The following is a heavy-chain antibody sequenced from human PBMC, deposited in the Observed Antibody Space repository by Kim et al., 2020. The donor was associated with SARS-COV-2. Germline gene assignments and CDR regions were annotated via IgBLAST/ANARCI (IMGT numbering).Heavy chain of an antibody. CDR2: ISYDGSNK. CDR1: GFTFSSYG. D-gene: IGHD3-22*01. V-gene: IGHV3-30*18. J-gene: IGHJ6*02. CDR3: AKDLHITMIVVDHGMDV. Sequence: GGSLRLSCAASGFTFSSYGMHWVRQAPGKGLEWVAVISYDGSNKYYADSVKGRFTISRDNSKNTLYLQMNSLRAEDTAVYYCAKDLHITMIVVDHGMDVWGQGTTVTVSS.